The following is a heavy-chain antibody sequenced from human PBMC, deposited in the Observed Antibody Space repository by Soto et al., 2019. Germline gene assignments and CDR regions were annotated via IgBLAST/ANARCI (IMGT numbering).Heavy chain of an antibody. D-gene: IGHD3-22*01. J-gene: IGHJ3*02. CDR3: ARPYDSSGYYPVCAFDI. CDR2: ISSSSSYI. V-gene: IGHV3-21*06. CDR1: GFTFSSYS. Sequence: GGSLRLSCAASGFTFSSYSMNWVRQAPGKGLEWVSSISSSSSYIYYADSVKGRFTISRDNAKNSLYLQMNSLRAEDTAVYYCARPYDSSGYYPVCAFDIWGQGTMVTVS.